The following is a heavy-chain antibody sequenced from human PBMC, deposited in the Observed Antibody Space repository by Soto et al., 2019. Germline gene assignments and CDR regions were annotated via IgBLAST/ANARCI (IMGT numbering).Heavy chain of an antibody. CDR3: ARVGLRRAYYGMDV. J-gene: IGHJ6*02. CDR2: INHSGST. D-gene: IGHD3-3*01. Sequence: PSETLSLTCTVSGGSISSSSYYWGWIRQPPGKGLEWIGEINHSGSTNYNPSLKSRVTISVDTSKNQFSLKLSSVTAADTAVYYCARVGLRRAYYGMDVWGQGTTVTVSS. CDR1: GGSISSSSYY. V-gene: IGHV4-39*07.